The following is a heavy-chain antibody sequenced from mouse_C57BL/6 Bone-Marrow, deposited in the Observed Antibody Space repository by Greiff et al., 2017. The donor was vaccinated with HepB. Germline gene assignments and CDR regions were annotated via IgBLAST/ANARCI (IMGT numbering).Heavy chain of an antibody. CDR3: AKGGGMDY. J-gene: IGHJ4*01. V-gene: IGHV1-85*01. CDR1: GYTFTSYD. Sequence: QVHVKQSGPELVKPGASVKLSCKASGYTFTSYDINWVKQRPGQGLEWIGWIYPRDGSTKYNEKFKGKATLTVDTSSSTAYMELHSLTSEDSAVYFCAKGGGMDYWGQGTSVTVSS. CDR2: IYPRDGST.